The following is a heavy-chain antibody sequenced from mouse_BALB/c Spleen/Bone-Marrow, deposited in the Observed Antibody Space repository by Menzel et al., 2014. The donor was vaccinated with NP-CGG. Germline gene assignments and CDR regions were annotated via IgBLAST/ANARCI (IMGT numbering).Heavy chain of an antibody. CDR3: AGSERTGTPY. D-gene: IGHD4-1*01. Sequence: QVQLQQSGAELAKPGASVKLFCKASGYTFTSYWMHWVKQRSGQGLEWIGEINPSNGRTNYNEKFKSKATLTVDKSSRTAYMHLSSLASEDSAVHLCAGSERTGTPYWDQGTLVTVSP. CDR2: INPSNGRT. V-gene: IGHV1S81*02. J-gene: IGHJ3*01. CDR1: GYTFTSYW.